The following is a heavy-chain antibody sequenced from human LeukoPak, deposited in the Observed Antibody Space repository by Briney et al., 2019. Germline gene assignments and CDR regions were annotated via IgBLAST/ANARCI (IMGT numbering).Heavy chain of an antibody. V-gene: IGHV1-18*01. D-gene: IGHD6-19*01. Sequence: ASVTVSCKASGYSFTSYGITWVRRAPGQGLEWMGWISPYNGNTRYAQKFQGRVAMTTDTSTTTAYMELRGLRFNDTAVYYCARAGSGSGWYFDYWGQGTLVTVSS. CDR3: ARAGSGSGWYFDY. CDR1: GYSFTSYG. J-gene: IGHJ4*02. CDR2: ISPYNGNT.